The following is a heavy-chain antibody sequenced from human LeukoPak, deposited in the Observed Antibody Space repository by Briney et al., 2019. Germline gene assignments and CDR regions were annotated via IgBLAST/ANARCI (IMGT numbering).Heavy chain of an antibody. CDR3: ARVVDIVANWFDP. CDR2: ISPSGGIT. D-gene: IGHD5-12*01. J-gene: IGHJ5*02. Sequence: PGGSLRLSCAASGFTFSSHGMNWVRQAPGKGLDWVSGISPSGGITYYTDSVKGRFTISRDNAKNSLYLQMNSLRAEDTAVYYCARVVDIVANWFDPWGQGTLVTVSS. V-gene: IGHV3-23*01. CDR1: GFTFSSHG.